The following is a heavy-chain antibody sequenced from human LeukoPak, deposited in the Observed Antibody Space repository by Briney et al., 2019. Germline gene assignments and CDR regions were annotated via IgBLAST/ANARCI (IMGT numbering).Heavy chain of an antibody. CDR3: ARGRDWLRWFDP. CDR1: GYTFTSYD. V-gene: IGHV1-8*03. J-gene: IGHJ5*02. D-gene: IGHD3/OR15-3a*01. Sequence: ASVKVSCKASGYTFTSYDINWVRQATGQGREWLGWMNPNSGNTGYAQKFQGRVTITRNTSISTAYMELSSLTSEDTAVYYCARGRDWLRWFDPWGQGTLVTVSS. CDR2: MNPNSGNT.